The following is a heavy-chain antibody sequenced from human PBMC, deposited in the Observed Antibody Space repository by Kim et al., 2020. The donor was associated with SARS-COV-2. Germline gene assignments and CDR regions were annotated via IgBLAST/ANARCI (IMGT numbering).Heavy chain of an antibody. V-gene: IGHV1-58*01. Sequence: KCQERVTITRDMSTSTAYMELSSLRSEDTAVYYCAAPHCSSTSCYDAFDIWGQGTMVTVSS. D-gene: IGHD2-2*01. J-gene: IGHJ3*02. CDR3: AAPHCSSTSCYDAFDI.